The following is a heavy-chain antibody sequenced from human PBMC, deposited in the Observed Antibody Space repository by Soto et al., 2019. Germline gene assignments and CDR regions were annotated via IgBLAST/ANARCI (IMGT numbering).Heavy chain of an antibody. J-gene: IGHJ4*02. CDR1: GGSISSYY. D-gene: IGHD1-26*01. CDR2: IYYSGST. Sequence: PSETLSLTCTVSGGSISSYYWSWIQQPPGKGLEWIGYIYYSGSTNYNPSLKSRVTISVDTSKNQFSLKLSSVTAADTAVYYCARASHYTEYYFDYWGQGTLVTVSS. CDR3: ARASHYTEYYFDY. V-gene: IGHV4-59*01.